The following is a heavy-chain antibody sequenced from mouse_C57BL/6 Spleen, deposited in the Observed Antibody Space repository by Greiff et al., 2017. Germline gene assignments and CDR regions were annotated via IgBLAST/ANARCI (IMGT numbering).Heavy chain of an antibody. Sequence: QVQLQQSGAELAKPGASVKLSCKASGYTFTSYWMHWVKQRPGQGLEWIGYINPSSGYTKYNQKFKDKATLTADKSSNTAYMQLSSLTYEDSAVYYCARRAPYYGSSPGDAMGYWGQGTSVTVSS. V-gene: IGHV1-7*01. J-gene: IGHJ4*01. CDR3: ARRAPYYGSSPGDAMGY. CDR1: GYTFTSYW. CDR2: INPSSGYT. D-gene: IGHD1-1*01.